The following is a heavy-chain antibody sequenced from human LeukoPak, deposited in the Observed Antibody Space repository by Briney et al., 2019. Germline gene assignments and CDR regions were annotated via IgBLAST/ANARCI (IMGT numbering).Heavy chain of an antibody. CDR3: TTLSYAAAPT. D-gene: IGHD2-2*01. Sequence: GGSLRLSCAASGFTFSNAWMSWVRQAPGKGLEWVSRVRSETDGGATDYAAPVQGRFTISRDDSKNTLYLQMNSLETDDTAVYYCTTLSYAAAPTWGQGTLVTVSS. CDR1: GFTFSNAW. J-gene: IGHJ5*02. V-gene: IGHV3-15*01. CDR2: VRSETDGGAT.